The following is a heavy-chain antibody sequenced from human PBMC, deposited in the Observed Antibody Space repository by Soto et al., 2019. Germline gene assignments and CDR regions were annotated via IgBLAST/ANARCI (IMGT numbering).Heavy chain of an antibody. J-gene: IGHJ5*02. CDR2: IYHSGST. Sequence: PSETLSLTCAVSGGSISSSNWWSWVRQPPGKGLEWIGEIYHSGSTNYNPSLKSRVTISVDKSKNQFSLKLSSVTAADTAVYYCARVRYSRSYYPYNWFDPWGQGTLVTVSS. CDR1: GGSISSSNW. V-gene: IGHV4-4*02. D-gene: IGHD6-6*01. CDR3: ARVRYSRSYYPYNWFDP.